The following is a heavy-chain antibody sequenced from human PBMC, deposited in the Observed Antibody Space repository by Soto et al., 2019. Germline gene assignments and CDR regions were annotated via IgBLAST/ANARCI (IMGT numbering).Heavy chain of an antibody. CDR2: ISYDGSNK. D-gene: IGHD3-16*02. J-gene: IGHJ3*02. CDR1: GFTFRSYA. V-gene: IGHV3-30-3*01. CDR3: ARDMGAGLRLGELSFDAFDI. Sequence: GESLKISCAASGFTFRSYAMHWVRQAPGKGLEWVAVISYDGSNKYYADSVKGRFTISRDNSKNTLYLQMNSLRAEDTAVYYCARDMGAGLRLGELSFDAFDIWGQGTMVTVSS.